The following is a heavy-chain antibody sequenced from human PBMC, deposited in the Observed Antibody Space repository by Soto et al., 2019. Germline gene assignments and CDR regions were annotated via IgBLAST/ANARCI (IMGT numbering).Heavy chain of an antibody. Sequence: PSETLSLTCAVYGGSFSGYYWSWIRQPPGKGLEWIGEINHSGSTNYNPSLKSRVTISVDTSKNQFSLKLSSVTAADTAVYYCARRFPKEYYYYYYMDVWGKGTTVTVSS. CDR2: INHSGST. D-gene: IGHD2-21*01. CDR1: GGSFSGYY. CDR3: ARRFPKEYYYYYYMDV. V-gene: IGHV4-34*01. J-gene: IGHJ6*03.